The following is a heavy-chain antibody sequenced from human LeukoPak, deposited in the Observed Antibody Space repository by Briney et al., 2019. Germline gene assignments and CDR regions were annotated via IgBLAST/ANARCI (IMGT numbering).Heavy chain of an antibody. CDR3: ARGSMVRGVIIPD. CDR1: GGSFSGYY. CDR2: INHRGST. D-gene: IGHD3-10*01. V-gene: IGHV4-34*01. J-gene: IGHJ4*02. Sequence: SETLSLTCAVYGGSFSGYYWSWIRQPPGKGLEWIGEINHRGSTNHNPSLKSRVTISVDTSKNQFSLKLSSVTAADTAVYYCARGSMVRGVIIPDWGQGTLVTVSS.